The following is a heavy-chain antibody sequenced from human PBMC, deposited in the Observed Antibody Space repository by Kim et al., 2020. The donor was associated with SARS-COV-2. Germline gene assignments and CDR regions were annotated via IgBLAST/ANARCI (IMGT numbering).Heavy chain of an antibody. V-gene: IGHV4-59*01. D-gene: IGHD4-17*01. CDR3: ATSTVTAYYYYYGMDV. J-gene: IGHJ6*02. Sequence: SLKSRVTISVDTSKNQFSLKLSSVTAADTAVYYCATSTVTAYYYYYGMDVWGQGTTVTVSS.